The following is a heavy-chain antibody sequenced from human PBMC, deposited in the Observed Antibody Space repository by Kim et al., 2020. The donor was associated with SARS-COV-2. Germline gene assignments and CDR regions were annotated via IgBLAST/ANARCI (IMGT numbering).Heavy chain of an antibody. Sequence: GGSLRLSCAASGFTFSSYAMHWVRQAPGKGLEWVAVISYDGSNKYYADSVKGRFTISRDNSKNTLYLQMNSLRAEDTAVYYCARQDTAMDYWGQGTLVTVSS. D-gene: IGHD5-18*01. CDR3: ARQDTAMDY. V-gene: IGHV3-30*04. CDR2: ISYDGSNK. J-gene: IGHJ4*02. CDR1: GFTFSSYA.